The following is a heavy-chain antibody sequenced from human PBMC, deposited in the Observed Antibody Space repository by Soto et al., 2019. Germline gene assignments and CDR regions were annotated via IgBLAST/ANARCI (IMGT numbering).Heavy chain of an antibody. CDR1: GGSISSSNW. Sequence: SETLSVTFAVSGGSISSSNWWSWVRQPPGKGLEWIGEIDHSRRTNYNPSLKSRVTISVDKPKNQFSLKLRSVTAADTAVYYCARNSPPIYYCGGDSSSGLYXWGQGTLVTVSX. V-gene: IGHV4-4*02. CDR3: ARNSPPIYYCGGDSSSGLYX. CDR2: IDHSRRT. D-gene: IGHD2-21*02. J-gene: IGHJ4*02.